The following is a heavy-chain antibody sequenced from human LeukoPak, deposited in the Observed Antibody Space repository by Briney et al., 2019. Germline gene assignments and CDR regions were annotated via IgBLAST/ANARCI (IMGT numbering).Heavy chain of an antibody. Sequence: GEFLKISCKGTGYTFTSYWIGWVRQMPGKGLEWMGMIYPGDSVTRYSPSFQGQVTISADKSISTAYLQWSSLKASDTAMYYCARRGDGYNLNFDYWGQGTLVTVSS. CDR1: GYTFTSYW. J-gene: IGHJ4*02. V-gene: IGHV5-51*01. CDR2: IYPGDSVT. D-gene: IGHD5-24*01. CDR3: ARRGDGYNLNFDY.